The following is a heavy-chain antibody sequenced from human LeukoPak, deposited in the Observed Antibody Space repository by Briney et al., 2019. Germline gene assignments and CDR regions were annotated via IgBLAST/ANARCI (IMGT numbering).Heavy chain of an antibody. D-gene: IGHD3-10*01. J-gene: IGHJ6*03. Sequence: SETLSLTCTVSGGSISSYYWSWIRQPPGKGLEWIGYIYYSGSTNYNPSLKSRVTISVDTSKNQFSLKLSSVTAADTAVYYCARGADYYGSGSLMGSTRTNYYYYYYMDVWGKGTTVTVSS. CDR1: GGSISSYY. CDR2: IYYSGST. V-gene: IGHV4-59*12. CDR3: ARGADYYGSGSLMGSTRTNYYYYYYMDV.